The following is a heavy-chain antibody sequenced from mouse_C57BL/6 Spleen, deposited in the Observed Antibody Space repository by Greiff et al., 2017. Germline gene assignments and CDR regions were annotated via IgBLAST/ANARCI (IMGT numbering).Heavy chain of an antibody. D-gene: IGHD2-2*01. J-gene: IGHJ4*01. CDR1: GYTFTDYN. CDR2: INPNNGGT. CDR3: AVSTMVTTWVYYYAMDY. V-gene: IGHV1-22*01. Sequence: EVQLQQSGPELVKPGASVKMSCKASGYTFTDYNMHWVKQSHGKSLEWIGYINPNNGGTSYNQKFKGKATLTVNKSSSTAYMELRSLTSEDSAVYYCAVSTMVTTWVYYYAMDYWGQGTSGTVSS.